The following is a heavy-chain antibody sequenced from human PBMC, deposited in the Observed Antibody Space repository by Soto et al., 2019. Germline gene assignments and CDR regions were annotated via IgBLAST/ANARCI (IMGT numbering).Heavy chain of an antibody. CDR3: AKSRPERAATPDY. J-gene: IGHJ4*02. V-gene: IGHV3-30*18. CDR2: ISYDGSNK. CDR1: GFTFSSYG. D-gene: IGHD2-15*01. Sequence: GGSLRLSCATSGFTFSSYGMHWVRQAPGKGLEWVAVISYDGSNKYYADSVKGRFTISRDNSKNTLYLQMNSLRAEDTAVYYCAKSRPERAATPDYWGQGTMVTVYS.